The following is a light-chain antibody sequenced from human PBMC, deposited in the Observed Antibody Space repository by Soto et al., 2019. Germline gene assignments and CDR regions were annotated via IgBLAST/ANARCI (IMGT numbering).Light chain of an antibody. Sequence: QSVLTQPPSVSGAPGQRVTISCTGSSSNIGAGYDVHWYQQFPGTAPKLLIYGNNNRPSGVPYRFSGTKSATSASLAITGLRAEDDADYYCQSYDSSLSGGVFGAGTKVTVL. CDR1: SSNIGAGYD. CDR2: GNN. J-gene: IGLJ1*01. V-gene: IGLV1-40*01. CDR3: QSYDSSLSGGV.